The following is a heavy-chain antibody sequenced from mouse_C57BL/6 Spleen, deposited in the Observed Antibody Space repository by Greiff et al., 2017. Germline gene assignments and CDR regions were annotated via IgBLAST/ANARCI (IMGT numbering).Heavy chain of an antibody. CDR2: IDPETGGT. V-gene: IGHV1-15*01. CDR1: GYTFTDYE. CDR3: TREEDYYGSSPFDY. D-gene: IGHD1-1*01. J-gene: IGHJ2*01. Sequence: VKLQESGAELVRPGASVTLSCKASGYTFTDYEMHWVKQTPVHGLEWIGAIDPETGGTAYNQKFKGKAILTADKSSSTAYMELRSLTSEDSAVYYCTREEDYYGSSPFDYWGQGTTLTVSS.